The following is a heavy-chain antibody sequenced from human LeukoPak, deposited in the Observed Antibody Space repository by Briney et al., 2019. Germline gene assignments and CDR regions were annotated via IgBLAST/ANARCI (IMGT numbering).Heavy chain of an antibody. CDR2: IYHSGIT. V-gene: IGHV4-4*02. CDR3: ARDRRPHYYAEEGYFDL. D-gene: IGHD3-10*01. CDR1: GGSISNSNW. Sequence: SETLSLTCAVSGGSISNSNWWSWVRQPPGKGLEWIGEIYHSGITNYNPSLKSRVTISVDTSKNQFSLKLSSVTAADTAVYYCARDRRPHYYAEEGYFDLWGRGTLVTVSS. J-gene: IGHJ2*01.